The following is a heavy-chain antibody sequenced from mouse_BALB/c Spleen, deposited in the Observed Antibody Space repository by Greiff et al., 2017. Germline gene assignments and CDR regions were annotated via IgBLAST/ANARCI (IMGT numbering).Heavy chain of an antibody. V-gene: IGHV14-3*02. CDR2: IDPANGNT. CDR3: ANSLITTVGMDY. Sequence: EVQLQQSGAELVKPGASVKLSCTASGFNIKDTYMHWVKQRPEQGLEWIGRIDPANGNTKYDPKFQGRATITADTSSNTAYLQLSSLTSEDTAVYYCANSLITTVGMDYWGQGTSVTVSS. D-gene: IGHD1-1*01. CDR1: GFNIKDTY. J-gene: IGHJ4*01.